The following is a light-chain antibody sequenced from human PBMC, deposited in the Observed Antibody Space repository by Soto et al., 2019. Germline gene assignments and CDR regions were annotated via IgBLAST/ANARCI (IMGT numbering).Light chain of an antibody. V-gene: IGKV3-20*01. CDR2: GAS. CDR3: QQYGTSPRT. J-gene: IGKJ1*01. CDR1: QSVSSSY. Sequence: EIVLPQSAGIMSLSPGASATLSCRASQSVSSSYLAWHQQKPGQAPRLLIYGASSRATGIPDKFSGSGSGTDFTLTINRLEPEDFAVYYCQQYGTSPRTFGQGTKVDI.